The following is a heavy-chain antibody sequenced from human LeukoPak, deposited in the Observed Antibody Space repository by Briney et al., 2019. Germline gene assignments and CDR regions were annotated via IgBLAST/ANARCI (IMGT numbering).Heavy chain of an antibody. J-gene: IGHJ4*02. CDR3: ARHNGWYDY. V-gene: IGHV3-48*03. CDR2: ISRSGSTM. CDR1: GFSFSRYE. D-gene: IGHD6-19*01. Sequence: PGGSLRLSCAASGFSFSRYEMNWVPQAPGKGLEWISYISRSGSTMYADSVKGRFNISRDNAKKSLHLQMNSLRAEDTAVYYCARHNGWYDYWGQGTLVTVSS.